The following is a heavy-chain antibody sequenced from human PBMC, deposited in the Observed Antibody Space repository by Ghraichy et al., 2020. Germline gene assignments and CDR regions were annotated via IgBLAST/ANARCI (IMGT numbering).Heavy chain of an antibody. V-gene: IGHV1-24*01. D-gene: IGHD5-12*01. CDR1: GYTLTELS. Sequence: ASVKVSCKVSGYTLTELSMHWVRQAPGKGLEWMGGFDPEDGETIYAQKFQGRVTMTEDTSTDTAYMELSSLRSEDTAVYYCASGDIFIYSGFPDGMDVWGQGTTVTISS. CDR2: FDPEDGET. CDR3: ASGDIFIYSGFPDGMDV. J-gene: IGHJ6*02.